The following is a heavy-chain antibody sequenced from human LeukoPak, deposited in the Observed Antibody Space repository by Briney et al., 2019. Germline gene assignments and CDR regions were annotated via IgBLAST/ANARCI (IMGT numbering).Heavy chain of an antibody. CDR2: ISGSGGST. CDR1: GFTFSSYA. Sequence: GGSLRLSCAASGFTFSSYAMHWVRQAPGKGLEWVSAISGSGGSTYYADSVKGRFTISRDNSKNTLYLQMNSLRAEDTAVYYCAKDPRRVATRGGAFDIWGQGTMVAVSS. D-gene: IGHD5-12*01. CDR3: AKDPRRVATRGGAFDI. V-gene: IGHV3-23*01. J-gene: IGHJ3*02.